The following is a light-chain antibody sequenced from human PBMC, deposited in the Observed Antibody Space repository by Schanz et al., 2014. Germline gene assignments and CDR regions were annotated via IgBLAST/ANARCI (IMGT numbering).Light chain of an antibody. CDR3: LLQYSGGSRV. V-gene: IGLV7-46*01. Sequence: QTVVTQEPSLTVSPGGTVTLTCGSSTGAVTSGHYPYWFQQKPGQAPRTLIYDTSNKHSWTPARFSGSLLGGKAALTLSGAQPEDEAEYFCLLQYSGGSRVFGGGTKVTVL. CDR2: DTS. CDR1: TGAVTSGHY. J-gene: IGLJ3*02.